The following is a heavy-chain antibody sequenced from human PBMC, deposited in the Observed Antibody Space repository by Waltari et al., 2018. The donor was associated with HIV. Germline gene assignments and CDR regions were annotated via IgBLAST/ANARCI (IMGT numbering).Heavy chain of an antibody. CDR1: GGSLSGYY. D-gene: IGHD2-2*02. CDR3: ARAEYCSSTSCYKSLDY. V-gene: IGHV4-34*01. J-gene: IGHJ4*02. CDR2: INQNGST. Sequence: QVQLQQWGAGLLKPSETLSLTCAVYGGSLSGYYWSWIRKPPGKGLEWIGEINQNGSTNYNPSLKSRVTISVDTSKNQFSLKLSSVTAADTAVYYCARAEYCSSTSCYKSLDYWGQGTLVTVSS.